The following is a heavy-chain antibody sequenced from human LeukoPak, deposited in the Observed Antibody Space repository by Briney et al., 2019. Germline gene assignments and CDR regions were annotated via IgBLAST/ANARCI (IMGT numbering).Heavy chain of an antibody. Sequence: ASVKVSCKASGYTFTGYYMHWVRQAPGQGLEWMGWINPNSGGTNYAQKFQGRVTMTRDTSISTAYMEPSRLRSDDTAVYYCVNGPYYYDSSGYYKNWGQGTLVTVSS. CDR2: INPNSGGT. CDR3: VNGPYYYDSSGYYKN. CDR1: GYTFTGYY. V-gene: IGHV1-2*02. D-gene: IGHD3-22*01. J-gene: IGHJ4*02.